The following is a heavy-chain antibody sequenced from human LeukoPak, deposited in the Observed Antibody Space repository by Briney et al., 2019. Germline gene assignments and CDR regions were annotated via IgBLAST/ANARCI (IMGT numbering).Heavy chain of an antibody. CDR1: GGSISSGGHY. CDR2: ISSTGST. CDR3: ARDQTYSGSGIYTYFDY. J-gene: IGHJ4*02. D-gene: IGHD3-10*01. V-gene: IGHV4-61*02. Sequence: SETLSLTGTVSGGSISSGGHYWSWIRQPAGKGLEYLGRISSTGSTNYNPSLRSRVTISADTSKNHFSLKLTSVTAADTAVYYCARDQTYSGSGIYTYFDYWGQGILVTVSS.